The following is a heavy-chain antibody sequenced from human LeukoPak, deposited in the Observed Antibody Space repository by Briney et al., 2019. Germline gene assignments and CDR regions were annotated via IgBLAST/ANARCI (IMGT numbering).Heavy chain of an antibody. D-gene: IGHD6-19*01. CDR1: GGSISSYY. CDR2: IYYSGST. V-gene: IGHV4-59*01. CDR3: ARVPVAGRTFDY. Sequence: SETLSLTCTVSGGSISSYYWSWIRQPPGKGLDWIGYIYYSGSTNYNPSLKSRVTISVDTSKNQFSLKLSSVTAADTAVYYCARVPVAGRTFDYWGQGTLVTVSS. J-gene: IGHJ4*02.